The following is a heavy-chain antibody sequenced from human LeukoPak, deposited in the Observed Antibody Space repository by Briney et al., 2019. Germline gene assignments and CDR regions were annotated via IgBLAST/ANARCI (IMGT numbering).Heavy chain of an antibody. D-gene: IGHD6-13*01. Sequence: SETLSLTCAVSGYSISSGYYWGWIRQPPGKGLEWIGRIYHSGSTYYNPSLKSRVTISVDTSKNQFSLKLSSVTAADTAVYYCARGEQQLAIDYWGQGTLVTVSS. CDR1: GYSISSGYY. J-gene: IGHJ4*02. CDR2: IYHSGST. CDR3: ARGEQQLAIDY. V-gene: IGHV4-38-2*01.